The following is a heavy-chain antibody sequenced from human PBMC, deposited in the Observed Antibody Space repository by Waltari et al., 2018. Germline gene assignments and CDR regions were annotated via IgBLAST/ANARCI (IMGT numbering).Heavy chain of an antibody. CDR1: GFRFSNYG. D-gene: IGHD5-12*01. J-gene: IGHJ4*02. Sequence: QVQLVESGGGVVQPGRSLRLSCTASGFRFSNYGMHWVRQAPGKGLEWVAMISLDGNEKHYADCVKGRLTVSRDNSKNTLFLQLNSLRAEDTAVYYCAKELYPGYARRLFDYWGQGTLVTVSS. CDR3: AKELYPGYARRLFDY. V-gene: IGHV3-30*18. CDR2: ISLDGNEK.